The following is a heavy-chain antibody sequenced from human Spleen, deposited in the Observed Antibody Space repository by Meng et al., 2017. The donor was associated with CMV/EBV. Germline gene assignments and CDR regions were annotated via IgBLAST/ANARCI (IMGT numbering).Heavy chain of an antibody. CDR3: ARDYDGGKAGMDV. CDR2: ISSSSSYI. CDR1: GFTFSSYS. D-gene: IGHD4-23*01. J-gene: IGHJ6*02. Sequence: GESLKISCAASGFTFSSYSMNWVRQAPGKGLEWVSSISSSSSYIYYADSVKGRFTISRDNAKNSLYLQMNSLGAEDTAVYYCARDYDGGKAGMDVWGQGTTVTVSS. V-gene: IGHV3-21*01.